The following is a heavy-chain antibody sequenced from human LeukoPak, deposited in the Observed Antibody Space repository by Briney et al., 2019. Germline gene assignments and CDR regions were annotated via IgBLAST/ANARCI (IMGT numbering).Heavy chain of an antibody. J-gene: IGHJ5*02. CDR1: GFTFSSYA. D-gene: IGHD1-14*01. CDR3: AKRPYTNTGGWFDP. Sequence: QTGGSLRLSCAASGFTFSSYAMHWVRQAPGKGLEWVAVISYDGSNKYYADSVKGRFTISRDNSKNTLFLQMNSLRAEDTAVYYCAKRPYTNTGGWFDPWGQGTLVTVSS. V-gene: IGHV3-30-3*02. CDR2: ISYDGSNK.